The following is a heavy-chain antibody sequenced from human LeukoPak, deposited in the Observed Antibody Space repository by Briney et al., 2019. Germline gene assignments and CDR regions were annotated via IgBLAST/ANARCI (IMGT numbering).Heavy chain of an antibody. V-gene: IGHV3-23*01. CDR2: ISGSGDST. CDR3: AKGIYDSPYVMDV. CDR1: GFTFNTCA. Sequence: GGSLRLSCAASGFTFNTCAMTWVRQAPGKGLEWVSSISGSGDSTYYADSVKGRFTISRDNSKNTLYLQMNSLRAEDTAVYYCAKGIYDSPYVMDVWGQGTTVTVSS. J-gene: IGHJ6*02. D-gene: IGHD3-22*01.